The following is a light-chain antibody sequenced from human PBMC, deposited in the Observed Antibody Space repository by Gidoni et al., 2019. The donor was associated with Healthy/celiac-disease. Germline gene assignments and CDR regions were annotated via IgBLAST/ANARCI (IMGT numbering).Light chain of an antibody. CDR1: KLGDKY. Sequence: SYELTQPPSVSVSPGQTASITCSGDKLGDKYACWYQQKPGQSPVLVIHQDSKRPSGIPERVSGSNSGNTATLTISGTQAMDEADYYCQAWDSSTYNYVFGTGTKVTVL. CDR2: QDS. V-gene: IGLV3-1*01. J-gene: IGLJ1*01. CDR3: QAWDSSTYNYV.